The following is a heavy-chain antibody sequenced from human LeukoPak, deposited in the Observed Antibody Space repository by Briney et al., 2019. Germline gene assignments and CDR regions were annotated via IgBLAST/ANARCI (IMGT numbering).Heavy chain of an antibody. D-gene: IGHD3-22*01. V-gene: IGHV4-39*01. Sequence: SETLSLTCSVSGGSISSSSYHWGWIRQPPGKGLEWIGRIYYSGSTYYNPSLKSRVTISVDTSRNQFSLRLSSVTAADTAVYYCARQLYYDGRGYYWYFDLWGRGTLVTVSS. CDR1: GGSISSSSYH. CDR3: ARQLYYDGRGYYWYFDL. J-gene: IGHJ2*01. CDR2: IYYSGST.